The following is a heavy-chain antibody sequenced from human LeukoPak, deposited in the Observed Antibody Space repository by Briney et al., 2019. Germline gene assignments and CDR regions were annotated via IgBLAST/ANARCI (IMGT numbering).Heavy chain of an antibody. CDR2: IWYDGSNK. J-gene: IGHJ4*02. Sequence: GGSLRLSCAASGFTFSTYAMSWVRQAPGKGLEWVAVIWYDGSNKYYADSVKGRFTISRDNSKNTLYLQMNSLRAEDTAVYYCARGSPGFDYWGQGTLVTVSS. CDR3: ARGSPGFDY. CDR1: GFTFSTYA. V-gene: IGHV3-33*08.